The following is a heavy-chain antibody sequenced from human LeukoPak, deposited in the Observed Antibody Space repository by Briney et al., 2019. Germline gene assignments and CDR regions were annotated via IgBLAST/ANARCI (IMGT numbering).Heavy chain of an antibody. CDR1: GGSISSLY. Sequence: SETLSLTCTVSGGSISSLYWSWIRQPPGKGLEWIGSVYYSGSTSYNPSLKSPVAISLDTSNNQFSLRLSSVTAADTAVYYCARQYASGSYHDYWGQGALVTVSS. D-gene: IGHD3-10*01. J-gene: IGHJ4*02. V-gene: IGHV4-59*08. CDR2: VYYSGST. CDR3: ARQYASGSYHDY.